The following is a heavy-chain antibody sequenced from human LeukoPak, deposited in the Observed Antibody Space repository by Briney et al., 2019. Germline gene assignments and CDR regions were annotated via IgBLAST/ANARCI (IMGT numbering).Heavy chain of an antibody. Sequence: SETLSLTCAVYGGSFSGYYWSWLRQPPGKGLEWIGSVYYGRTTYYNPSLDGRVTVSLDTSANQFSLQLNSVTAADTAVYYCVRHDGRGGATMGAFDSWGQGSLVTVSS. CDR1: GGSFSGYY. CDR3: VRHDGRGGATMGAFDS. CDR2: VYYGRTT. D-gene: IGHD5-12*01. V-gene: IGHV4-34*01. J-gene: IGHJ5*01.